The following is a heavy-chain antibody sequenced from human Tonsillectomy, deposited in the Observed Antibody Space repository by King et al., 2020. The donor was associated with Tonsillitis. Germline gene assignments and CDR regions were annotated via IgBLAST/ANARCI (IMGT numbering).Heavy chain of an antibody. V-gene: IGHV4-31*03. Sequence: VQLQESGPGLVKPSQTLSLTCTVSGASISNGDYYWSWIRQHPGKGLEWIGYISYSGGTYYDPSFQSRVTMSVDTSKNQFSLKLSSVAAADSAVYYCASYAYTFWTSIGWGQGTLVTVSS. D-gene: IGHD3/OR15-3a*01. CDR1: GASISNGDYY. CDR3: ASYAYTFWTSIG. CDR2: ISYSGGT. J-gene: IGHJ4*02.